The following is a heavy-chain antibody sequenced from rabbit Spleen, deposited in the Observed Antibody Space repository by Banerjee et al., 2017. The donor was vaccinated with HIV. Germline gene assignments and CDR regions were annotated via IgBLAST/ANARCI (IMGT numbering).Heavy chain of an antibody. CDR2: IDSGSSGFT. J-gene: IGHJ4*01. CDR3: ARDLVAVIGWNFNL. Sequence: QSLEESGGDLVKPGASLTLTCTASGFSFSSSYWICWVRQAPGKGLEWIACIDSGSSGFTYFASWAKGRFTISKTSSTTVTLQMTSLTAADTATYFCARDLVAVIGWNFNLWGPGTLVTVS. CDR1: GFSFSSSYW. V-gene: IGHV1S40*01. D-gene: IGHD1-1*01.